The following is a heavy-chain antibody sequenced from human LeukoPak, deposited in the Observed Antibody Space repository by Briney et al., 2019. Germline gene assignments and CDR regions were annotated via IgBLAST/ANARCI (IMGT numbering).Heavy chain of an antibody. V-gene: IGHV3-9*01. CDR3: AKGSNYYDSSGEFDY. J-gene: IGHJ4*02. D-gene: IGHD3-22*01. Sequence: GRSLRLSCAASGFTFDDYAMHWVRQAPGKGLEWVSGISWNSGSIGYADSVKGRFTISRDNAKNSLYLQMNSLRAEDTALYYCAKGSNYYDSSGEFDYWGQGTLVTVSS. CDR1: GFTFDDYA. CDR2: ISWNSGSI.